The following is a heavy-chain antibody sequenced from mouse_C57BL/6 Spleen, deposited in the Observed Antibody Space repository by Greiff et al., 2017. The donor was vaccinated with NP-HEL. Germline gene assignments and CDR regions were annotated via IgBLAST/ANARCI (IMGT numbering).Heavy chain of an antibody. J-gene: IGHJ1*03. CDR3: ARKSYGSSLYWYFDV. Sequence: QVQLQQPGTELVKPGASVKLSCKASGYTFTSYWMHWVKQRPGQGLEWIGNINPSNGGTNYNEKFKSKATLTVDKSSSTAYMQLSSLTSEDSAVYYCARKSYGSSLYWYFDVWGTGTTVTVSS. CDR2: INPSNGGT. CDR1: GYTFTSYW. D-gene: IGHD1-1*01. V-gene: IGHV1-53*01.